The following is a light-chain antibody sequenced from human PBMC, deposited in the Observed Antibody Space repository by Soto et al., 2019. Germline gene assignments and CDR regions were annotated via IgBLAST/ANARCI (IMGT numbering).Light chain of an antibody. CDR1: QGISTY. V-gene: IGKV1-5*01. CDR3: QHCPFYSAP. CDR2: VAS. J-gene: IGKJ2*01. Sequence: RLTQSPSILSASVGDTVTISCRASQGISTYLAWYQHKPGKAPTLLIFVASSLHNWVPRRFPGSGCGSDLTVTINRLKPDYFASYYCQHCPFYSAPFGQGT.